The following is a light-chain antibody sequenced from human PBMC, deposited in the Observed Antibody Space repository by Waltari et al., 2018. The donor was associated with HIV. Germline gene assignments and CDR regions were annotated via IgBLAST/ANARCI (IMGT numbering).Light chain of an antibody. CDR2: EVS. J-gene: IGLJ1*01. V-gene: IGLV2-14*01. Sequence: QSALTQPASVSGSPGQSITISCTGTSSDAGVYNYVSWYQQRPGKAPQLMIFEVSERPSRVSYRFSGSKSGNTASLTISGLQADDEADYYCTSYTTNNTYVFGGGTRVTVL. CDR3: TSYTTNNTYV. CDR1: SSDAGVYNY.